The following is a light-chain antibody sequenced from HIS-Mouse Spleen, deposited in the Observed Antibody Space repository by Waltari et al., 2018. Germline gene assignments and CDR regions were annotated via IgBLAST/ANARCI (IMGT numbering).Light chain of an antibody. CDR2: GAS. V-gene: IGKV3-20*01. CDR1: QRVSSSD. CDR3: QQYGSSPPIT. Sequence: DIVLTQSPGTLSLSPGQRATLSCRASQRVSSSDLAWYQQKPGQAPRLLIYGASSRATGIPDRFSGSGSGTDFTLTISRLEPEDFAVYYCQQYGSSPPITFGQGTRLEIK. J-gene: IGKJ5*01.